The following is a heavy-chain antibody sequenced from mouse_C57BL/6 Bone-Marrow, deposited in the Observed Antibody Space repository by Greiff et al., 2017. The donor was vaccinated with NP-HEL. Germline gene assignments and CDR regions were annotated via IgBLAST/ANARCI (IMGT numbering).Heavy chain of an antibody. Sequence: QVQLQQSGPELVKPGASVKISCKASGYAFSSSWMNWVKQRPGKGLEWIGRIYPGDGDTNYNGKFKGKATLTADKPSSTAYMQRSSLTSEDSAVYFCARSSPLWFAYWGQGTLVTVSA. CDR2: IYPGDGDT. CDR3: ARSSPLWFAY. J-gene: IGHJ3*01. D-gene: IGHD6-1*01. CDR1: GYAFSSSW. V-gene: IGHV1-82*01.